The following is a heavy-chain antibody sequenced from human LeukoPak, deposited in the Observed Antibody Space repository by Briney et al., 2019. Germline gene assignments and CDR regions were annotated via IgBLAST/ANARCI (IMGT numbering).Heavy chain of an antibody. CDR1: GDSVSSNSAA. J-gene: IGHJ4*02. CDR3: ARRGRDSSGWYSGVDY. Sequence: SQTLSLTCAISGDSVSSNSAAWNWIRQSPSRGLEWLGRTYYRSKWYNDYAVSVKSRVTINPDTSKNQFSLQLNSVTPEDTAVYYCARRGRDSSGWYSGVDYWGQGTLVTVSS. D-gene: IGHD6-19*01. CDR2: TYYRSKWYN. V-gene: IGHV6-1*01.